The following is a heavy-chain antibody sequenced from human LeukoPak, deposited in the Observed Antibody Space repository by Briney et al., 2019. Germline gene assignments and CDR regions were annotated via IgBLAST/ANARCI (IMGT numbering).Heavy chain of an antibody. CDR3: ARDIAAAGTVFDY. CDR1: GFTFSSYW. V-gene: IGHV3-74*01. CDR2: VNSDGSST. D-gene: IGHD6-13*01. J-gene: IGHJ4*02. Sequence: GGSLRLSCGASGFTFSSYWMHWVRQAPGKGLVWVSRVNSDGSSTSYADSVKGRFTISRDNSKNTLYLQMNSLRAEDTAVYYCARDIAAAGTVFDYWGQGTLVTVSS.